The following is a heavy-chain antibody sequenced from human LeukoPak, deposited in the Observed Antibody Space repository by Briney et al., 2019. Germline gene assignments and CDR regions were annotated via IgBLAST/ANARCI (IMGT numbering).Heavy chain of an antibody. CDR3: ARGSGGGSGSYYKDHYYGMDV. V-gene: IGHV4-4*07. D-gene: IGHD3-10*01. J-gene: IGHJ6*02. CDR2: IHSSGRT. CDR1: GGSMSPYS. Sequence: SETLSLTCTVSGGSMSPYSWSWIRQPAGNALEWIGRIHSSGRTNYNPSLKSRVTMSVDTTKNQFSLKLNTVTAAVTAVYYCARGSGGGSGSYYKDHYYGMDVWGPGTTVTVS.